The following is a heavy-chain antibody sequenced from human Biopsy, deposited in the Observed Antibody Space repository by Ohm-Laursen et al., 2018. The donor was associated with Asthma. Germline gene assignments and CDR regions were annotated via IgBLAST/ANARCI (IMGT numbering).Heavy chain of an antibody. CDR2: ISYTGSA. D-gene: IGHD1-1*01. CDR3: ARDGGLTSYPGTFHI. Sequence: TLSLTCTVSGGSMSSSSYYWGWIRQPPGKGLEWMGSISYTGSAYHNPSLKSRVTISVATFKNHFSLKLSSLTAADTAVYYCARDGGLTSYPGTFHIWGQGTMVTVSS. V-gene: IGHV4-39*02. J-gene: IGHJ3*02. CDR1: GGSMSSSSYY.